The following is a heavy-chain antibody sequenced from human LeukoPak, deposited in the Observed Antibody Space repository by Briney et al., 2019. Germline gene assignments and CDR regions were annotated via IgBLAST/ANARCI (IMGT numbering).Heavy chain of an antibody. Sequence: PSETLSLTCAVSGYSVSSGYYWVWIRQPPGKGLEWIGSIYHSGSTYYNPSLKSRVTISVDTSKNQFSLKLSSVTAADTAVYYCARPVSAGATTDAFDIWGQGTMVTVSS. CDR3: ARPVSAGATTDAFDI. J-gene: IGHJ3*02. V-gene: IGHV4-38-2*01. CDR1: GYSVSSGYY. D-gene: IGHD1-26*01. CDR2: IYHSGST.